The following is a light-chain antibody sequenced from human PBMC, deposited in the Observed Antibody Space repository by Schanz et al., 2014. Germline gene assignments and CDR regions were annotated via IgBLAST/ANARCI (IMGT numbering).Light chain of an antibody. Sequence: QSVLTQPPSASGTPGQRVTISCSGSSSNIGSNYVYWYQQLPGTAPKLLMYTNNQRPSGVPDRFSGSKSGTSASLAISGLRSEDEADYYCAAWDDSLNGQLFGGGTKLTVL. J-gene: IGLJ3*02. CDR1: SSNIGSNY. CDR3: AAWDDSLNGQL. V-gene: IGLV1-47*01. CDR2: TNN.